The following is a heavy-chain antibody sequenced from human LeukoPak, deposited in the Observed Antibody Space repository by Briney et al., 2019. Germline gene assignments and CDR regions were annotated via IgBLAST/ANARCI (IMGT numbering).Heavy chain of an antibody. V-gene: IGHV3-21*01. CDR2: ISRSSSYI. J-gene: IGHJ5*02. CDR1: GFNITTYY. CDR3: ARDLTGTTDEGAYWFDP. D-gene: IGHD1-7*01. Sequence: GGSLRVSCAASGFNITTYYMNWVRQAPGKGLEWVSSISRSSSYIYYADSVKGRFTISRDNAKNSLYLQMNSLRAEDTAVYYCARDLTGTTDEGAYWFDPWGQGTLVTVSS.